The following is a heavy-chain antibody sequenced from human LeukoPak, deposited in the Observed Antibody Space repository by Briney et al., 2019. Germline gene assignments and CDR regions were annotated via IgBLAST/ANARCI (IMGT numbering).Heavy chain of an antibody. CDR3: ARGVLWAATHPNFDY. CDR1: GFTFKNYA. Sequence: PGGSLRLSCAASGFTFKNYAMHWVRQAPGKGLEWVAFISCDGSNKYYADSVKGRFTISRDNSKNTLYLQMNSLRPEDTAVYYCARGVLWAATHPNFDYWGLGTLVTVSS. J-gene: IGHJ4*02. D-gene: IGHD2-15*01. CDR2: ISCDGSNK. V-gene: IGHV3-30*04.